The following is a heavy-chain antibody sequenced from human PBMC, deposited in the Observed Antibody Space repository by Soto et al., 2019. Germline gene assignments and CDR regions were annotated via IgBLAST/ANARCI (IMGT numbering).Heavy chain of an antibody. V-gene: IGHV3-30*18. J-gene: IGHJ4*02. CDR3: AKIPYCSGGSCYGNGDNFDY. CDR2: ISYDGSNK. Sequence: GGSLRLSCAASGFTFSSYGMHWVRQAPGKGLEWVAVISYDGSNKYYADSVKGRFTISRDNSKNTLYLQMNSLRAEDTAVYYCAKIPYCSGGSCYGNGDNFDYWGQGTLVTVSS. D-gene: IGHD2-15*01. CDR1: GFTFSSYG.